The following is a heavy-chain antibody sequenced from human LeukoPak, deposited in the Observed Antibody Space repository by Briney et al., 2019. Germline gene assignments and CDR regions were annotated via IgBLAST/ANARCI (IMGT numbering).Heavy chain of an antibody. CDR2: MYYRGST. CDR3: ARGDSNDSKGFDP. CDR1: GGSISTYS. J-gene: IGHJ5*02. V-gene: IGHV4-59*01. D-gene: IGHD4-11*01. Sequence: PSETLSLTCTVSGGSISTYSWNWIRHPPGRGLGWIGSMYYRGSTNFNPSLRSRVTMSLDTSKNQFSLKLSSVTAADTAVYYCARGDSNDSKGFDPWGQGTLVTVSS.